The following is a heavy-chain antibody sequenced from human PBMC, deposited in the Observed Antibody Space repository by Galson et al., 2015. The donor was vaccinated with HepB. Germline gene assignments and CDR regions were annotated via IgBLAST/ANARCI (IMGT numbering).Heavy chain of an antibody. D-gene: IGHD6-19*01. CDR2: ISGSGGST. CDR3: AKACRGRWLALQRGNWFDP. J-gene: IGHJ5*02. V-gene: IGHV3-23*01. Sequence: SLRLSCAASGFTFSSYAMSWVRQAPGKGLEWVSAISGSGGSTYYADSVKGRFTISRDNSKNTLYLQMNSLRAEDTAVYYCAKACRGRWLALQRGNWFDPWGQGTLVTVSS. CDR1: GFTFSSYA.